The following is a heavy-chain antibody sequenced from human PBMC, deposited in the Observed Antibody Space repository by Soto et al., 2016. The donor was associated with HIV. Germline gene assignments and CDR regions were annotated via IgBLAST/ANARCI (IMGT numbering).Heavy chain of an antibody. V-gene: IGHV4-34*01. CDR3: ARQGEAGATTNYFDY. CDR2: INHSGST. CDR1: GGSFSKYY. J-gene: IGHJ4*02. Sequence: VQLQQWGAGLLKPSETLSLTCAVYGGSFSKYYWIWIRQPPGKGLEWIGEINHSGSTNYNPSLKSRVTISVDTSKNQFSLKLSSVTAADAGVYYRARQGEAGATTNYFDYWGQGTLVTVSS. D-gene: IGHD1-26*01.